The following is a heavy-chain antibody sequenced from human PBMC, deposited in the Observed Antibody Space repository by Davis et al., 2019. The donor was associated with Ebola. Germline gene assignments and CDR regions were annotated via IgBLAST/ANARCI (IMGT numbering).Heavy chain of an antibody. D-gene: IGHD2-8*01. CDR3: TIDIGYCTNGVCYTDDY. Sequence: GESLKISCAASGFTFSGSAMHWVRQASGKGLEWVGRIRSKANSYATAYAASVKGRFTISRDDSKKTAYLQMNSLKTEEPAVYYCTIDIGYCTNGVCYTDDYWGQGTLVTVSS. CDR2: IRSKANSYAT. CDR1: GFTFSGSA. J-gene: IGHJ4*02. V-gene: IGHV3-73*01.